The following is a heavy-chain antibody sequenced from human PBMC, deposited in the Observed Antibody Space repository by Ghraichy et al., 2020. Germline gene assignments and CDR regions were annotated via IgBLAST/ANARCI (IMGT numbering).Heavy chain of an antibody. CDR2: ITISSRSI. J-gene: IGHJ6*02. V-gene: IGHV3-48*02. CDR3: ARASRVVRFYYYDGMDV. CDR1: GFTLSNYN. Sequence: GGSLRLSCVGSGFTLSNYNMTWVRQSPGRGLEWVSYITISSRSIFYADSVKGRFTISRDNAKNSLSLQMNSLRDEDTAIYYCARASRVVRFYYYDGMDVWGQGTTVTVSS. D-gene: IGHD2-21*01.